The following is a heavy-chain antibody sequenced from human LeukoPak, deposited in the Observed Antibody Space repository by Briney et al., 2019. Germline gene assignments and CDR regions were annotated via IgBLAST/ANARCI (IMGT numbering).Heavy chain of an antibody. Sequence: PGGSLRLSCAASGFTFSSYSMNWVRQAPGKGLEWVSSISSSSSYIYYADSVKGRFTISRDDAKNSLYLQMNSLRAEDTAVYYCARGPGGYFDYWGQGTLVTVSS. CDR1: GFTFSSYS. D-gene: IGHD1-14*01. J-gene: IGHJ4*02. V-gene: IGHV3-21*01. CDR2: ISSSSSYI. CDR3: ARGPGGYFDY.